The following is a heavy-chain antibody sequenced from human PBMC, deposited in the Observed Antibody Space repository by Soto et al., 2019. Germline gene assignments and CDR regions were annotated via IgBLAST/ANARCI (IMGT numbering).Heavy chain of an antibody. Sequence: EVQLLESGGGLVQPGGSLRLSCAASGFTFSSYAMSWVRQAPGKGLEWVSAISGSGGSTYYADSVKGRFTISRDNSKNTLYLQMNSLRAEDTAVYYCEKDLKAEGKRVTLFDYWGQGTLVTVSS. CDR3: EKDLKAEGKRVTLFDY. CDR2: ISGSGGST. V-gene: IGHV3-23*01. D-gene: IGHD2-21*02. J-gene: IGHJ4*02. CDR1: GFTFSSYA.